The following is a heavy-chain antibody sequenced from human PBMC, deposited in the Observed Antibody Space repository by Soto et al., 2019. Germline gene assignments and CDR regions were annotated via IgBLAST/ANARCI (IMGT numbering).Heavy chain of an antibody. Sequence: QVQLVESGGGVVQPGRSLRLSCAASGFTFSSYAMHWVRQAPGKGLEWVAVISYDGSNKYYADSVKGRFTISRDNSKNTLDLQMNRVRAEDTAVYCCARGKGGQGAHWFDPWGQGTMVTVSS. CDR1: GFTFSSYA. V-gene: IGHV3-30-3*01. J-gene: IGHJ5*02. D-gene: IGHD3-10*01. CDR3: ARGKGGQGAHWFDP. CDR2: ISYDGSNK.